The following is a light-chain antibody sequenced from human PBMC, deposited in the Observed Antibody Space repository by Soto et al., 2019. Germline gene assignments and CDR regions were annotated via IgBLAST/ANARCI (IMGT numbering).Light chain of an antibody. CDR2: WAS. V-gene: IGKV4-1*01. Sequence: DIVMTQSPDSLAVSLGERATINCKSSQNVLYSSNNKNYLAWYQQKPGQPPKLLIYWASTRESGVPDRFSGSGSGTDFTLTISSLQAEDVALYDCQQYYTTPVTLGPGTKVDIK. J-gene: IGKJ3*01. CDR1: QNVLYSSNNKNY. CDR3: QQYYTTPVT.